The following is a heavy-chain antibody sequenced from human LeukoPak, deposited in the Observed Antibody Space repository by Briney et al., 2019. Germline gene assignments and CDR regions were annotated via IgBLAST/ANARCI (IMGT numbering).Heavy chain of an antibody. V-gene: IGHV4-39*07. CDR3: ARDRATTGMDV. CDR2: IYYSGST. J-gene: IGHJ6*02. Sequence: SETLSLTCTVSGGSISSSYYWGWIRQPPGKGLEWIGSIYYSGSTYYNPSLKSRVTISVDTSKNQFSLKLSSVTAADTAVYYCARDRATTGMDVWGQGTTVTVSS. D-gene: IGHD1-1*01. CDR1: GGSISSSYY.